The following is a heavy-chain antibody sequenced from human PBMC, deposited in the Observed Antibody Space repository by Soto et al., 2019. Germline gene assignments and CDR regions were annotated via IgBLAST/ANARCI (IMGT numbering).Heavy chain of an antibody. CDR1: GYTFTSYA. CDR2: INAGNGNT. J-gene: IGHJ4*02. D-gene: IGHD3-10*01. Sequence: ASVKVSCKASGYTFTSYAMHWVRQAPGQRLEWMGWINAGNGNTKYSQKFQGRVTITRDTSASTAYMELSSLRSEDTAVYYCARSRRGVIIDGFDYWGQGTLVTVSS. CDR3: ARSRRGVIIDGFDY. V-gene: IGHV1-3*01.